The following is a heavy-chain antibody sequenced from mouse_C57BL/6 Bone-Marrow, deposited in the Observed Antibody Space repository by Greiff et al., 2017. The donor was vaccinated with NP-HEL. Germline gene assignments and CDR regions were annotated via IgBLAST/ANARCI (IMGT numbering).Heavy chain of an antibody. Sequence: QVQLQQSGAELARPGASVKLSCKASGYTFTSSGISWVKQSTGQGLEWIGEIYPRSGNTYYNAKFKGKATLPADKSSSTAYLELRSLTSEDSAVYFCASVWMTTMVTSAWWGRGTALTVSA. V-gene: IGHV1-81*01. J-gene: IGHJ2*01. CDR1: GYTFTSSG. D-gene: IGHD2-1*01. CDR3: ASVWMTTMVTSAW. CDR2: IYPRSGNT.